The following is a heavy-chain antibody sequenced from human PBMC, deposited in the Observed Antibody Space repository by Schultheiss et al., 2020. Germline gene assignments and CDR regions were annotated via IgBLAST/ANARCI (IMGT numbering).Heavy chain of an antibody. Sequence: ASVKVSCKASGYTFTRYGISWVRQAPGQGLEWMGWISAYNGNTNYAQKLQGRVTMTTDTSTSTAYMELSRLRSDDTAVYYCARDRVSFALGGGIVVAGARGVDPWGQGTLVTVSS. CDR2: ISAYNGNT. D-gene: IGHD2-2*01. J-gene: IGHJ5*02. V-gene: IGHV1-18*04. CDR3: ARDRVSFALGGGIVVAGARGVDP. CDR1: GYTFTRYG.